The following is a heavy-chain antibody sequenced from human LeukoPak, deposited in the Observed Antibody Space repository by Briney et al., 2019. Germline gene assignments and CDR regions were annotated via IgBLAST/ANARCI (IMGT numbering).Heavy chain of an antibody. D-gene: IGHD2-2*01. Sequence: SETLSLTCTVSGDSISSYYWSWIRQPAGKGLEWIGRVYTRGITNYNPSLKSRVTMSVDTSKNQFSLKLSSVTAADTAVYYCARVTCSSDSCYGAFDIWGQGTMVTVSS. CDR1: GDSISSYY. J-gene: IGHJ3*02. CDR3: ARVTCSSDSCYGAFDI. CDR2: VYTRGIT. V-gene: IGHV4-4*07.